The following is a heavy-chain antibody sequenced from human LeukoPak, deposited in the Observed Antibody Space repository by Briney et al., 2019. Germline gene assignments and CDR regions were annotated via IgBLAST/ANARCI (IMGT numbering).Heavy chain of an antibody. CDR2: INPNSGGT. Sequence: GASVKVSCKASGYTFTGYYMHWVRQAPGQGLEWMGWINPNSGGTNYAQKSQGWVTMTRDTSISTAYMELSRLRSDDTAVYYCARDIAAAGTDYYYGMDVWGQGTTVTVSS. J-gene: IGHJ6*02. D-gene: IGHD6-13*01. CDR3: ARDIAAAGTDYYYGMDV. V-gene: IGHV1-2*04. CDR1: GYTFTGYY.